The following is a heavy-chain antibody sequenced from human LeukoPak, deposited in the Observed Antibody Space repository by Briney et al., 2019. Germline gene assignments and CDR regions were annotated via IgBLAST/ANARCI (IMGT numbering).Heavy chain of an antibody. D-gene: IGHD6-13*01. Sequence: KTGGPLRLSCAASGFTFSSYSMNWVRQAPGKGLEWVSSISSSSSYIYYADSVKGRFTISRDNAKNSLYLQMNSLRAEDTAVYYCASDGCSIAAAVIWGQGTLVTVSS. CDR3: ASDGCSIAAAVI. CDR1: GFTFSSYS. J-gene: IGHJ4*02. V-gene: IGHV3-21*01. CDR2: ISSSSSYI.